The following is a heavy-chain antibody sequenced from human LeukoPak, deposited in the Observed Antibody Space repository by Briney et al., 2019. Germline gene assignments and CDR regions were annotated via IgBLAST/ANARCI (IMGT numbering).Heavy chain of an antibody. CDR1: GFTFSSYA. V-gene: IGHV3-23*01. D-gene: IGHD6-19*01. J-gene: IGHJ3*02. Sequence: PGGSLRLSCAASGFTFSSYAMSWVCQAPGKVLEWVSAISGSGGSTYYADSVKGRFTISRDNSKNTLYLQMNSLRAEDTPVYYCAKGLEQWLVPAAFDIWGQGTMVTVSS. CDR2: ISGSGGST. CDR3: AKGLEQWLVPAAFDI.